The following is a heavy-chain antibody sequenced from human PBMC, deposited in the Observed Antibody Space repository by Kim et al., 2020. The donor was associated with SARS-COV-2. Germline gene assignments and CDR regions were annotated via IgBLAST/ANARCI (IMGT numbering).Heavy chain of an antibody. J-gene: IGHJ4*02. CDR2: ISSSGSTI. D-gene: IGHD3-3*01. V-gene: IGHV3-48*03. CDR1: GFTFSSYE. CDR3: ARDRPGYDFWSGYEAT. Sequence: GGSLRLSCAASGFTFSSYEMNWVRQAPGKGLEWVSYISSSGSTIYYADSVKGRFTISRDNAKNSLYLQMNSLRAEDTAVYYCARDRPGYDFWSGYEATWGQGTLVTVSS.